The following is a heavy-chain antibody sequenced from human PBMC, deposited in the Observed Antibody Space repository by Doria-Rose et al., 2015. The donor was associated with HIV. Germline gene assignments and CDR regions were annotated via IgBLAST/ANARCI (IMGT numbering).Heavy chain of an antibody. V-gene: IGHV2-26*01. D-gene: IGHD6-13*01. Sequence: VTLKESGPVLVKPTETLTLTCTVSGVSLSSPGMGVSWIRQPPGKALEWLANIFSDDERSYKTSPKSRLTISGGTSKSQVVLTMTDMDPVDTATYYCARIKSSRWYHKYYFDFWGQGTLVIVSA. J-gene: IGHJ4*02. CDR3: ARIKSSRWYHKYYFDF. CDR2: IFSDDER. CDR1: GVSLSSPGMG.